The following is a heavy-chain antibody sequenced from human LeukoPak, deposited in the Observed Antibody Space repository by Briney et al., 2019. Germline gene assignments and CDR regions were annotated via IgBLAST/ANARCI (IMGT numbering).Heavy chain of an antibody. Sequence: GGSLRLSCAASGFTFSSYEMNWVRQAPGKGLEWASYISSSGSTIYYADSVKGRFTISRDNAKNSLYLQMNSLRAEDTAVYYCARGLGPYGDYPNWFDPWGQGTLVTVSS. CDR1: GFTFSSYE. CDR2: ISSSGSTI. CDR3: ARGLGPYGDYPNWFDP. D-gene: IGHD4-17*01. J-gene: IGHJ5*02. V-gene: IGHV3-48*03.